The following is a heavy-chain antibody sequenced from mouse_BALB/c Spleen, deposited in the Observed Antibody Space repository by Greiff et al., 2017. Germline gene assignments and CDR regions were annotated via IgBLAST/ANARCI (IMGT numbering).Heavy chain of an antibody. V-gene: IGHV1-55*01. CDR2: IYPGSGST. D-gene: IGHD2-14*01. CDR3: ARSYYRPPSYAMDY. CDR1: GYTFTSYW. Sequence: QVQLKQPGAELVKPGTSVKLSCKASGYTFTSYWINWVKLRPGQGLEWIGDIYPGSGSTNYNEKFKSKATLTVDTSSSTAYMQLSSLASEDSALYYCARSYYRPPSYAMDYWGQGTSVTVSS. J-gene: IGHJ4*01.